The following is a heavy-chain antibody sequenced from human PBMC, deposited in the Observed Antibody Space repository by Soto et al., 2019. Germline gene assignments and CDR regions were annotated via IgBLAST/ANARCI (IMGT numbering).Heavy chain of an antibody. J-gene: IGHJ4*02. V-gene: IGHV1-18*04. CDR3: ARSPCSYGKPYHFDY. Sequence: ASVKVSCKASGYTFANYGVGWVRQAPGQGLVWMGWISAHTGSANYAQEFQGRVAVTTDTSTSTASMEVRSLRSDDTAVYYCARSPCSYGKPYHFDYWGQGTLVTVSS. D-gene: IGHD3-16*01. CDR1: GYTFANYG. CDR2: ISAHTGSA.